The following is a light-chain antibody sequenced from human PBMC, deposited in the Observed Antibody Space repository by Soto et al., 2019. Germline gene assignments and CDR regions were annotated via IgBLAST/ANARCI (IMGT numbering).Light chain of an antibody. CDR2: GAS. CDR3: QQYNNWPPLT. Sequence: EIVMTQSPATLSVSPGERATLSCRASQSVSNNLAWYQQKPGQAPRLLFYGASTRAAGIPARFSGSGSGTDFTLTISSPQSEDFAVYYCQQYNNWPPLTFGGGTKVEIK. J-gene: IGKJ4*01. V-gene: IGKV3-15*01. CDR1: QSVSNN.